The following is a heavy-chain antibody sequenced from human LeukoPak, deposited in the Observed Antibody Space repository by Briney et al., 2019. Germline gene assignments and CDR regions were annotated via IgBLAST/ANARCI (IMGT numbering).Heavy chain of an antibody. D-gene: IGHD3-22*01. CDR1: GFPFSSYG. CDR3: ARDYYDSSGYYLTDY. V-gene: IGHV3-30*02. CDR2: IQYDGSDK. J-gene: IGHJ4*02. Sequence: GGSLRLSCGASGFPFSSYGMHWVRQAPGKGLDWVAFIQYDGSDKYYADSVRGRFTISRDNSKNTLYLQMNSLRAEDTALYYCARDYYDSSGYYLTDYWGQGTLVTVSS.